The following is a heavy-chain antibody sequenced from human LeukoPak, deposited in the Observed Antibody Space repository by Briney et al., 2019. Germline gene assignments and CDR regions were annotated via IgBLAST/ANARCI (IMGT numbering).Heavy chain of an antibody. V-gene: IGHV3-66*01. CDR1: GFPVSTNY. CDR2: IYSDGNT. CDR3: ARETDSTLFDY. D-gene: IGHD2-2*01. Sequence: GGSLRPSCAASGFPVSTNYMSWVRQAPGKGLEWVSVIYSDGNTYYADSVKGRFTISRDNAKNSLYLQMNSLRAEDTAVFYCARETDSTLFDYWGQGTLVTVSS. J-gene: IGHJ4*02.